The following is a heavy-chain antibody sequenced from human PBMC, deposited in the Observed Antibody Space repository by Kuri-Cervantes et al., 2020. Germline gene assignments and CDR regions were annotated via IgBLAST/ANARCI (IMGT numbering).Heavy chain of an antibody. Sequence: GESLKISCAASGFTFSSYGKHWVRQAPGKGLEWVAVVSYDGSNKYYADSVKGRFTISRDNSKNTLYLQMNSLRAEDTAVYYCAKAAYCSGGSCYSYYYGMDVWGQGTTVTVSS. D-gene: IGHD2-15*01. CDR3: AKAAYCSGGSCYSYYYGMDV. CDR1: GFTFSSYG. V-gene: IGHV3-30*18. CDR2: VSYDGSNK. J-gene: IGHJ6*02.